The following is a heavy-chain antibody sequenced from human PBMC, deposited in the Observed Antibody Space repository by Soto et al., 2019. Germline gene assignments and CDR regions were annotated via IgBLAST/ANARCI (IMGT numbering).Heavy chain of an antibody. V-gene: IGHV1-8*01. CDR1: GYTFTSYD. D-gene: IGHD4-17*01. CDR3: ATLQYGDYPPWFDP. Sequence: QVQLVQSGAEVKKPGASVKVSCKASGYTFTSYDINWVRQATGQGLEWMGWMKPNSGNTGYAQKFQGRVTMTRNTSISTAYMELSSLRSEDTAVYYCATLQYGDYPPWFDPWGQGTLVTVSS. CDR2: MKPNSGNT. J-gene: IGHJ5*02.